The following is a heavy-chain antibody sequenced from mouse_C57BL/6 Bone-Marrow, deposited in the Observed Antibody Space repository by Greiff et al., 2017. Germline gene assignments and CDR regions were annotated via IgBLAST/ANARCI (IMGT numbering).Heavy chain of an antibody. Sequence: QVQLQQPGAELVKPGASVKLSCKASGYTFTSYWMHWVKQRPGQGLEWIGMIHPNSGSTNYNEKFKSKATLTVDNSSSTAYMQLSSLTSEDSAVYDCASYYGNSYWYFDVWGTGTTVTVSS. D-gene: IGHD2-1*01. J-gene: IGHJ1*03. V-gene: IGHV1-64*01. CDR3: ASYYGNSYWYFDV. CDR2: IHPNSGST. CDR1: GYTFTSYW.